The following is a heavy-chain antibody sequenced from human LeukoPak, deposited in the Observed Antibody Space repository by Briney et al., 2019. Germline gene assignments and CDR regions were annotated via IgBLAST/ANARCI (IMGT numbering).Heavy chain of an antibody. CDR3: ATDMRVRDGAFDI. J-gene: IGHJ3*02. CDR1: GYTLTELS. Sequence: ASVKVSCKVSGYTLTELSMHWVRQAPGKGLEWMGGFDPEDGGTIYALKFQGRVTMTEDTSTDTAYMELSSLRSEDTAVYYCATDMRVRDGAFDIWGQGTMVTVSS. V-gene: IGHV1-24*01. D-gene: IGHD3-10*02. CDR2: FDPEDGGT.